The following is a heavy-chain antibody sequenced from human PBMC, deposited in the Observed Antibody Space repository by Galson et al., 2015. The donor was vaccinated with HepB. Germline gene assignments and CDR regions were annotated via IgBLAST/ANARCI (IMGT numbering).Heavy chain of an antibody. CDR1: GFTFSHAW. D-gene: IGHD6-19*01. CDR2: IKSKTDGGTT. V-gene: IGHV3-15*01. Sequence: SLRLSCAASGFTFSHAWMSWVRQAPGKGLEWVGRIKSKTDGGTTDHAAPVKGRFTISRDDSKNTLYLQMNSLNTEDTAVYYCTTVPAVAGFYYYYYYGMDVWVHGTTVTLSS. J-gene: IGHJ6*02. CDR3: TTVPAVAGFYYYYYYGMDV.